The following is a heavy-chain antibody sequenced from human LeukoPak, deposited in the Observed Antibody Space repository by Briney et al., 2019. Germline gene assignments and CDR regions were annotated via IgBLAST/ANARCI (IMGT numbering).Heavy chain of an antibody. CDR2: IYYSGST. V-gene: IGHV4-59*01. Sequence: SETLSLTCTVSGGSISSYYWSWIRQPPGKGLEWIGYIYYSGSTNYNPPLKSRVTISVDTSKNQFSLKLSSVTAADTAVYYCARWGINDYGDQYNWLDPWGQGTLVTVSS. CDR1: GGSISSYY. D-gene: IGHD4-17*01. CDR3: ARWGINDYGDQYNWLDP. J-gene: IGHJ5*02.